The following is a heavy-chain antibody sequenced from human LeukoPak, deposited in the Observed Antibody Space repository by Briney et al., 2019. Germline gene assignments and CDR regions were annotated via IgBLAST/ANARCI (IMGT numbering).Heavy chain of an antibody. Sequence: GGSLRLSCVASGFTVSNAWMSWVRQAPGKGLEWIGRIKSKTDGGTTDYAAPVKGRFTISRDDSKSTLYLQMNSLKAEDTAVYYCTTDRWQLARTSDYWGQGTLVTVSS. CDR3: TTDRWQLARTSDY. V-gene: IGHV3-15*01. CDR1: GFTVSNAW. D-gene: IGHD6-6*01. J-gene: IGHJ4*02. CDR2: IKSKTDGGTT.